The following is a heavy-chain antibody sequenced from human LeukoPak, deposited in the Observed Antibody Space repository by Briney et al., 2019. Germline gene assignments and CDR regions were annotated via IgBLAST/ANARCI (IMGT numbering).Heavy chain of an antibody. D-gene: IGHD3-22*01. V-gene: IGHV1-18*01. CDR1: GYTFTSYG. J-gene: IGHJ4*02. CDR3: ARDDVTYYYDSSGPTKPDY. CDR2: ISAYNGNT. Sequence: GASVRVSCKASGYTFTSYGISWVRQAPGQGREWMGWISAYNGNTNYAQTLQGRVTMTTDTSTSTAYMELRSLRSDDTAVYYCARDDVTYYYDSSGPTKPDYWGQGTLVTVSS.